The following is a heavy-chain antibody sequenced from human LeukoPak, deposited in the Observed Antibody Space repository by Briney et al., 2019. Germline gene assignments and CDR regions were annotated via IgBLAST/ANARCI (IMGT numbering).Heavy chain of an antibody. CDR2: INHSGST. Sequence: TSETLSLTCAVHGGSFSGYYWSSLRQPPGKGLEWIGEINHSGSTNYNPSLKSRVTISVDTSKNQFSLKLTSVTAADTAVYYCARGHRSSSGYYPYYWGQGTLVTVSS. J-gene: IGHJ4*02. CDR3: ARGHRSSSGYYPYY. D-gene: IGHD3-22*01. V-gene: IGHV4-34*01. CDR1: GGSFSGYY.